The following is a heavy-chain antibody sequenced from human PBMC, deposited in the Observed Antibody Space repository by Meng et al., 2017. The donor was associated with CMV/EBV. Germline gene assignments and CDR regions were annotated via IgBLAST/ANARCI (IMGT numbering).Heavy chain of an antibody. CDR3: AKGLVTYYYDRSGWDD. J-gene: IGHJ4*02. D-gene: IGHD3-22*01. CDR1: GFTFSSYG. Sequence: GGSLRLSCAASGFTFSSYGMHWVRQAPGKGLEWVAVIWYDGSNKYYADSVKGRFTISRDNSKNTLYLQMNSLRAEDTAVYYCAKGLVTYYYDRSGWDDWGQGTMVTVSS. V-gene: IGHV3-33*06. CDR2: IWYDGSNK.